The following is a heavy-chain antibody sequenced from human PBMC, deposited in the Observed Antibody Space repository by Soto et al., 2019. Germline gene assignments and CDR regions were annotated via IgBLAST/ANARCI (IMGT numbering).Heavy chain of an antibody. Sequence: QVQLVQSGAEVKKPGSSVKVSCKASGGTFSSYAISWVRQAPGQGLEWMGGIIPIFGTANYAQKFQGRVTITADESTGSAYLGGGRLRSEDTAVYYCARVGGGDYGGNFDYWGQGTLVTVSS. J-gene: IGHJ4*02. CDR3: ARVGGGDYGGNFDY. CDR2: IIPIFGTA. D-gene: IGHD4-17*01. V-gene: IGHV1-69*01. CDR1: GGTFSSYA.